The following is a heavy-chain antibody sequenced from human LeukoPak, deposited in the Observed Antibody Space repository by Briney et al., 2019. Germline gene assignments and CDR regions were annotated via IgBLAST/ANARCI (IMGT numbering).Heavy chain of an antibody. D-gene: IGHD6-13*01. CDR2: IIPILGIA. Sequence: ASVKVSCKASGGTFSSYAISWVRQAPGQGLEWMGRIIPILGIANYAQKFQGRVTITADKSTSTAYMELSSLRSEDTVVYYCASLGGPTSSRLTYYYYYGMDVWGQGTTVTVSS. V-gene: IGHV1-69*04. CDR1: GGTFSSYA. J-gene: IGHJ6*02. CDR3: ASLGGPTSSRLTYYYYYGMDV.